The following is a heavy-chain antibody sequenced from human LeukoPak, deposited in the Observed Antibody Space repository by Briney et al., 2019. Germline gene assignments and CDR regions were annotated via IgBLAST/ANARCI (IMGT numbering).Heavy chain of an antibody. Sequence: PGGSLRLSRAASGFTVSSSYMSWVRQAPGKGLEWVSIISSAGTTYYADSVKGRFTTSRDNSKNTVYLQVNSLRDEDTAVYYCARDLEAANTYYFDYWGQGTMVTVSS. D-gene: IGHD6-13*01. CDR2: ISSAGTT. CDR3: ARDLEAANTYYFDY. V-gene: IGHV3-66*01. CDR1: GFTVSSSY. J-gene: IGHJ4*02.